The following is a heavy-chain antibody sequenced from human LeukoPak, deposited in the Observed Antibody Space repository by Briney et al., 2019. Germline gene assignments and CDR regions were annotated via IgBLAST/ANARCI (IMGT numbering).Heavy chain of an antibody. D-gene: IGHD6-13*01. CDR2: ISSSSSYI. Sequence: GGSLRLSCAASGFTFSSYSMNWVRQAPGKGLEWVSSISSSSSYIYYADSVKGRFTISRDNAKNSLYLQMNSLRAEDAAVYYCARGGAAAASRTFDYWGQGTLVTVSS. J-gene: IGHJ4*02. CDR1: GFTFSSYS. CDR3: ARGGAAAASRTFDY. V-gene: IGHV3-21*01.